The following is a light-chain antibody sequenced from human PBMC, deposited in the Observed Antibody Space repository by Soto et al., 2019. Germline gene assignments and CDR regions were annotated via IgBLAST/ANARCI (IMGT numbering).Light chain of an antibody. V-gene: IGLV2-14*01. J-gene: IGLJ2*01. CDR2: DVS. Sequence: QSVLTQPASVSGSPGQSITISCTGTSSDVGGYNYVSWYQQHPGKAPKLMIYDVSNRPSGVSNRFSGSKSGNTASLTISGLQAEDEADYYCSSYTSSRLVFGGGNKLTVL. CDR1: SSDVGGYNY. CDR3: SSYTSSRLV.